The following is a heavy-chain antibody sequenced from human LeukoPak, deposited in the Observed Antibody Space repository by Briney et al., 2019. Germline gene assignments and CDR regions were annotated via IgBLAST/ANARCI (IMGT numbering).Heavy chain of an antibody. CDR1: GGSFSGYY. Sequence: PSETLSLTCAVYGGSFSGYYWSWIRQPPGKGLEWIGEIDHSGSTNYNPSLKSRVTISVDTSKNQFSLKLSSVTAADTAVYYCARGRYAIVVVPAAKGNWFDPWGQGTLVTVSS. V-gene: IGHV4-34*01. CDR2: IDHSGST. D-gene: IGHD2-2*01. CDR3: ARGRYAIVVVPAAKGNWFDP. J-gene: IGHJ5*02.